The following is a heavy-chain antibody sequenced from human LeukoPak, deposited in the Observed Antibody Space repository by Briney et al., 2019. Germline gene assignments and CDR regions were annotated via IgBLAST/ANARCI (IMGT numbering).Heavy chain of an antibody. CDR1: GFTVSTNC. J-gene: IGHJ4*02. D-gene: IGHD5-18*01. CDR2: IYSGGTT. Sequence: GGSLRLSCAASGFTVSTNCMTWVRQGPGKGLECVSTIYSGGTTYYADSVMGRFTISRHNSRNTLYLQMNSLRAEDTAVYYCARVDTVMAYYFDLWGQGTLVTVSS. CDR3: ARVDTVMAYYFDL. V-gene: IGHV3-53*04.